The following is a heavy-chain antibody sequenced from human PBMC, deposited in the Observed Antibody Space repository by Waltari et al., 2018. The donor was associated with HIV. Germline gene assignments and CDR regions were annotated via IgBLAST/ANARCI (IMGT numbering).Heavy chain of an antibody. V-gene: IGHV4-59*01. CDR1: GGSISSYY. D-gene: IGHD3-22*01. CDR3: ARVPYDSSGLDAFDI. Sequence: QVQLQESGPGLVKPSENLPLTCTVSGGSISSYYWSWIRQPPGKGLEWIGYIYYSGSTNYNPSLKSRVTISVDTSKNQFSLKLSSVTAADTAVYYCARVPYDSSGLDAFDIWGQGTMVTVSS. J-gene: IGHJ3*02. CDR2: IYYSGST.